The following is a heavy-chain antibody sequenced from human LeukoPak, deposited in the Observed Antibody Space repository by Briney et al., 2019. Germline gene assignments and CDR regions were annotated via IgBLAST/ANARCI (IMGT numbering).Heavy chain of an antibody. CDR2: IYNGGST. CDR1: GGSISSYY. J-gene: IGHJ4*02. Sequence: SETLSLTCTVSGGSISSYYWSWIRQPAGKGLEWIGRIYNGGSTDYNPSLKSRVAMSVDTSKNQFSLKLSSVTTADTAVYYCARGKGAYDFWSGYDDWGQGTLVTVSS. V-gene: IGHV4-4*07. D-gene: IGHD3-3*01. CDR3: ARGKGAYDFWSGYDD.